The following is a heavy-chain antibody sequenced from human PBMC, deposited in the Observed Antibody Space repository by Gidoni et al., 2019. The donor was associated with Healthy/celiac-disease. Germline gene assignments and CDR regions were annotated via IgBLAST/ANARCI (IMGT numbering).Heavy chain of an antibody. J-gene: IGHJ3*02. Sequence: QVQLVQSGAEVKKPGASVKVSCKASGYTFTSYYMHWVRQAPGQGLEWMGIINPSGGSTSYAQKFQGRGTMNRDTSTSTVYMELSRLRSEDTAVYYCAREHQTTVTTPVYAFDIWGQGTMVTVSS. D-gene: IGHD4-17*01. CDR3: AREHQTTVTTPVYAFDI. V-gene: IGHV1-46*01. CDR1: GYTFTSYY. CDR2: INPSGGST.